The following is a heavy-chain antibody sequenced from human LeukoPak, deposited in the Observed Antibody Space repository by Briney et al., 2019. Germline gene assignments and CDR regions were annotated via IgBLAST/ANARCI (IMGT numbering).Heavy chain of an antibody. J-gene: IGHJ4*02. V-gene: IGHV4-34*01. Sequence: SETLSLTCAVYGGSFSGYYWSWIRQPPGKGLEWIGEINHSGSTNYNPSLKSRVTISVDTSKNQFSLKLSSVTAADTAVYYCARGEEETFDYWGQGTLVTVSS. CDR3: ARGEEETFDY. CDR2: INHSGST. CDR1: GGSFSGYY.